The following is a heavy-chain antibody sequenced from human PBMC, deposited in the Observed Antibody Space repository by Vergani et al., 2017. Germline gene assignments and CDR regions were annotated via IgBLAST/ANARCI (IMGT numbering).Heavy chain of an antibody. CDR1: GFTFSSYA. J-gene: IGHJ4*02. CDR2: IMGRGGST. D-gene: IGHD4-17*01. Sequence: EVQLLESGGGLVQPGGSLRLSCAASGFTFSSYAMSWGRPAPGKGLEWVSAIMGRGGSTYYADSVKGRFTISRDNSKNTLYLQMNSLRAEDTAVYYCAKVVDYGDSADYWGQGTLVTVSS. CDR3: AKVVDYGDSADY. V-gene: IGHV3-23*01.